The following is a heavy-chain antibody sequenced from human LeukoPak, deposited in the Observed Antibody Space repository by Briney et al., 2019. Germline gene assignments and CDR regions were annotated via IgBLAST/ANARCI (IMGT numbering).Heavy chain of an antibody. D-gene: IGHD3-10*01. CDR1: GGSITSGGYY. CDR3: ARSFGESYFDY. Sequence: PSETLSLTCTVSGGSITSGGYYWSWIRQHPGKGLEWIGYISYSGNTYYNPSLKSRLTISVDTSKNQFSLKLSSVTAADTAVYYCARSFGESYFDYWGQGILVTVSS. CDR2: ISYSGNT. J-gene: IGHJ4*02. V-gene: IGHV4-31*03.